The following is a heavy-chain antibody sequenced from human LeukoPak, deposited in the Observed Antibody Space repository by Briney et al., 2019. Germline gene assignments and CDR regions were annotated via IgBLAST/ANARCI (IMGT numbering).Heavy chain of an antibody. CDR2: IYPGDSDT. V-gene: IGHV5-51*01. J-gene: IGHJ6*02. CDR3: ARVDCSGGSYYSWFGFYHYGLDV. CDR1: GYSFTSYW. D-gene: IGHD2-15*01. Sequence: GESLKISCKGSGYSFTSYWIAWVRQMPGKGLEWMGVIYPGDSDTRYSPSFQGQVTISADKSISTAYLQWSSLKASDTAMYYCARVDCSGGSYYSWFGFYHYGLDVWGQGTTVTVSS.